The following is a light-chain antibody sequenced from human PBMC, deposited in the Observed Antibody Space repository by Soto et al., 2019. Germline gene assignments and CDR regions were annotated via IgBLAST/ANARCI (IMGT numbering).Light chain of an antibody. CDR2: DAS. CDR1: QSVGSN. V-gene: IGKV3-15*01. CDR3: QQYNTWHT. J-gene: IGKJ2*01. Sequence: EIVMTQSPATLSVSPGERATLSCGASQSVGSNLAWYQQKPGQAPRLLIYDASTRATGIPARFSGSGSGTEFTLTISSLQSEDFAVYSCQQYNTWHTFGQGTNVEIK.